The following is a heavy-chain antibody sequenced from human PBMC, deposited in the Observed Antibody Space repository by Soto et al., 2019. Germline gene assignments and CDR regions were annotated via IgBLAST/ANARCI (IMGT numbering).Heavy chain of an antibody. CDR2: IIPIFGTA. CDR1: GGTFSSYA. Sequence: ASVKVSCKASGGTFSSYAISWVRQAPGQGLEWMGGIIPIFGTANYAQKFQGRVTITADESTSKAYMERSSLRSEDTAGYYCVRGEIVAYGGGDCCSEFDYWGRGTLGTVSS. V-gene: IGHV1-69*13. CDR3: VRGEIVAYGGGDCCSEFDY. D-gene: IGHD2-21*02. J-gene: IGHJ4*02.